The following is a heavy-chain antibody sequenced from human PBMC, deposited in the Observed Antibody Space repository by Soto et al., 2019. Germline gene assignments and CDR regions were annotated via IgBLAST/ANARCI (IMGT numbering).Heavy chain of an antibody. D-gene: IGHD2-2*02. J-gene: IGHJ6*02. CDR1: GFTFSSYG. CDR3: ARDMCISTSCYMAPYGMDV. CDR2: IWYDGSNK. V-gene: IGHV3-33*01. Sequence: GGSLRLSCAASGFTFSSYGMHWVRQAPGKGLEWVAVIWYDGSNKYYADSVKGRFTISRDNSKNTLYLQMNSLRAEDTAVYYCARDMCISTSCYMAPYGMDVWGQGTTVTVSS.